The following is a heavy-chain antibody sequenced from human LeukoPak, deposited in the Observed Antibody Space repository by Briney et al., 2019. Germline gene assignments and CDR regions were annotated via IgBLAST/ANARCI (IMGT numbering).Heavy chain of an antibody. V-gene: IGHV4-4*07. J-gene: IGHJ6*02. D-gene: IGHD1-14*01. CDR1: GGPFSNYY. Sequence: SETLSLTCTVSGGPFSNYYWSWIRQPAGKGLEWIGRIYTSGSTNYNPSVKSRVTVSVDTSNNQFSLKLTSVTAADTAVYYCARQPPQYYGMDVWGQGTTVTVSS. CDR3: ARQPPQYYGMDV. CDR2: IYTSGST.